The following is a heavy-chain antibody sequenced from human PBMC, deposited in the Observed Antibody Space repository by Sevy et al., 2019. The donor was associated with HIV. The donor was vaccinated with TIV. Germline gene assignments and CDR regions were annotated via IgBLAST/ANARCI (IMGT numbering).Heavy chain of an antibody. CDR2: INPKSGGT. J-gene: IGHJ6*04. Sequence: ASVKVSCKASGYTFTDYYIHWVRQAPGQGLEWMGWINPKSGGTNYTQKFHGRVTMTRDTSISTAYMELSRLRSDDTAVYYCARVVEPPGPVPYYYGVAVWGAGATVADSS. D-gene: IGHD2-15*01. CDR1: GYTFTDYY. CDR3: ARVVEPPGPVPYYYGVAV. V-gene: IGHV1-2*02.